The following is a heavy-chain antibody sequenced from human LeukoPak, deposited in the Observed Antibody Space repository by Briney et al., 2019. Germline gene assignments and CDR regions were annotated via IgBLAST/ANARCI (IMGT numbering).Heavy chain of an antibody. CDR3: ARGTRTVYSSSSEFDY. V-gene: IGHV1-2*02. Sequence: GASVKVSCKASGYTFTGYYMHWVRQALGQGLEWMGWINPNSGGTNYAQKFQGRVTMTRDTSISTAYMELSRLRSDDTAVYYCARGTRTVYSSSSEFDYWGQGTLVTVSS. CDR1: GYTFTGYY. J-gene: IGHJ4*02. D-gene: IGHD6-6*01. CDR2: INPNSGGT.